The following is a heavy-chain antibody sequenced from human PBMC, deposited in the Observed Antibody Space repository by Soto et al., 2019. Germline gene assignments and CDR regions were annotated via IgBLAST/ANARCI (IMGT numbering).Heavy chain of an antibody. CDR2: INTDGSTT. Sequence: EVQLVESGGNLVQPGGSLRLSCAASGFTFSSYWIHWVRQPPGKGLLWVSRINTDGSTTNYADSVKGRFTISRDNAKNTLYLQMNSLRAEDTAVYYCARGASGNYYLDYWVQGALVTISS. V-gene: IGHV3-74*01. D-gene: IGHD3-10*01. J-gene: IGHJ4*02. CDR1: GFTFSSYW. CDR3: ARGASGNYYLDY.